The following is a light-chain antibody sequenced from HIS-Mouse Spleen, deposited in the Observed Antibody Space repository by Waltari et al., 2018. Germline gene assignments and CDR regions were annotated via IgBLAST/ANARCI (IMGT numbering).Light chain of an antibody. CDR1: TSGVGGYNY. V-gene: IGLV2-11*01. Sequence: QSALTQPRSVSGSPGQSVTISCTGPTSGVGGYNYFSWYQQHPAKAPKLMIYNVSKRPSWVPDRFSGSKSGNTASLTISGLQAEDEADYYCCSYAGSYTVVFGGGTKLTVL. CDR3: CSYAGSYTVV. CDR2: NVS. J-gene: IGLJ2*01.